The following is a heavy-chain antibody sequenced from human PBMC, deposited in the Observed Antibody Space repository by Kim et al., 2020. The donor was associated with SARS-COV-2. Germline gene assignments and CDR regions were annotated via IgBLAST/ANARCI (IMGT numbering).Heavy chain of an antibody. CDR3: AKMFRPLLWFGELSIGMDV. V-gene: IGHV3-23*03. Sequence: GGSLRLSCAASGFTFSSYAMSWVRQAPGKGLEWVSVINSGGSSTYYAYSVKGRVTISRDNSKNTPYLQMNSLRAEDTAVYDCAKMFRPLLWFGELSIGMDVWGQGTTVTVSS. D-gene: IGHD3-10*01. J-gene: IGHJ6*02. CDR1: GFTFSSYA. CDR2: INSGGSST.